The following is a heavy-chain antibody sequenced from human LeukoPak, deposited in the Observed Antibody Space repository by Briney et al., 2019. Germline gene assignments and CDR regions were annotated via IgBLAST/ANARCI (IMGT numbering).Heavy chain of an antibody. D-gene: IGHD6-13*01. CDR2: ISAYNGNT. CDR3: AAAAGTSSFDY. CDR1: GYTFTSYY. J-gene: IGHJ4*02. V-gene: IGHV1-18*04. Sequence: GASAKVSCKASGYTFTSYYIHWVRQAPGQGLEWMGWISAYNGNTNYAQKLQGRVTMTTDTSTSTAYMELRSLRSDDTAVYYCAAAAGTSSFDYWGQGTLVTVSS.